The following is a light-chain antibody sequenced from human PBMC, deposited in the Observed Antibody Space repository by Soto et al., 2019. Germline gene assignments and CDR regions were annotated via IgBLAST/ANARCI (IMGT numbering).Light chain of an antibody. CDR1: SSNVGSKY. Sequence: QSVLTQPPSASGTPGQRVTISCSGSSSNVGSKYVYWYQQLPGTAPKLLIYSNNQRPSGVPDRVSGSRSGTSASLAISGLRSEDEADYYCAAWDDSLSGYVFGTGTKLTVL. CDR3: AAWDDSLSGYV. V-gene: IGLV1-47*01. J-gene: IGLJ1*01. CDR2: SNN.